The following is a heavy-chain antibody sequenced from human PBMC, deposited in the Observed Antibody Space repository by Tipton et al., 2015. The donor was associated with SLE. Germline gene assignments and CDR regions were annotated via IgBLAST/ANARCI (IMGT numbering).Heavy chain of an antibody. D-gene: IGHD6-19*01. CDR1: GGSFSGYY. V-gene: IGHV4-34*01. CDR3: ARHGYSSGWSYFDY. CDR2: INHSGST. J-gene: IGHJ4*02. Sequence: LRLSCAVYGGSFSGYYWSWIRQPPGKGLEWIGEINHSGSTNYNPSLKSRVTISVDTSKNQFSLKLNSVTAADTAVYSCARHGYSSGWSYFDYWGQGTLVTVSS.